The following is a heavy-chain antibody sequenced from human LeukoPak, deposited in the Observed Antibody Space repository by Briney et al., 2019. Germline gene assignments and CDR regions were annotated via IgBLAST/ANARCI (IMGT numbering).Heavy chain of an antibody. CDR1: GFTFRSYW. J-gene: IGHJ4*02. CDR3: ARIGEEQFVRGLDY. Sequence: GGSLRLSCAASGFTFRSYWMSWVRQAPGKGLEWVANIKQDGNERYYVDSVKGRFTISRDNAQNSLYLQMNSLRAEDTAVYYCARIGEEQFVRGLDYWGQGTLVTVSS. V-gene: IGHV3-7*01. D-gene: IGHD6-6*01. CDR2: IKQDGNER.